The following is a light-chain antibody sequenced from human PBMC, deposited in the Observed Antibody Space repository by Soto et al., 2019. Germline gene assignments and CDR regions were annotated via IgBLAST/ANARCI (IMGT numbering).Light chain of an antibody. V-gene: IGKV3-20*01. J-gene: IGKJ5*01. CDR1: QSVSSNY. CDR3: QQYGSSPPT. CDR2: VAS. Sequence: EIVLTQSPGTLSLSPGERAPLSCRASQSVSSNYLAWYQQKPGQAPRLLIYVASSRATGIPARVTGGGSGSDFTVTFSRLEPEDFAVYYWQQYGSSPPTFGQGTRLEIK.